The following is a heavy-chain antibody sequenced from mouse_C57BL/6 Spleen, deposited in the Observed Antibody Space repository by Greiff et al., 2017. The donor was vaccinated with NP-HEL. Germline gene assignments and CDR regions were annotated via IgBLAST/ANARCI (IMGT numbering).Heavy chain of an antibody. CDR2: IDPSDSYT. D-gene: IGHD6-1*01. CDR3: ARSKATGAMDY. CDR1: GYTFTSYW. J-gene: IGHJ4*01. Sequence: QVQLQQPGAELVKPGASVKLSCKASGYTFTSYWMQWVKQRPGQGLEWIGEIDPSDSYTNYNQKFKGKATLTVDTSSSTAYMQLSSLTSEDSAVYYYARSKATGAMDYWGQGTSVTVSS. V-gene: IGHV1-50*01.